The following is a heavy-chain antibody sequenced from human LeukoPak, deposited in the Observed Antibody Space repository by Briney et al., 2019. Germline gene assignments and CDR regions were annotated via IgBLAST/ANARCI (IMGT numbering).Heavy chain of an antibody. Sequence: PGRSLRLSCAASGFTFSSYGMHWVRQAPGKGLEWVAVISYDGSNKYYADSVKGRFTIYRDNSKNTLYLQMNSLRAEDTAVYYCAKDEGLVRGVIYYYYGMDVWGKGTTVTVSS. V-gene: IGHV3-30*18. CDR3: AKDEGLVRGVIYYYYGMDV. J-gene: IGHJ6*04. D-gene: IGHD3-10*01. CDR2: ISYDGSNK. CDR1: GFTFSSYG.